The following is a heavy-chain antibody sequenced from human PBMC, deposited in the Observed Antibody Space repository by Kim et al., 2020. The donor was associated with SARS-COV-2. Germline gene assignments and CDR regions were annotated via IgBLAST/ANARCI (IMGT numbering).Heavy chain of an antibody. D-gene: IGHD3-16*02. Sequence: SETLSLTCTVSGGSISSYYWSWIRQPPRKGLEWIGYIYYSGSTNYNPSLKTRVTISVDPSKNQFSLKLSSVTAADTAVYYCARHRFGGVIGDFDYWGQGTLVTVSS. CDR2: IYYSGST. CDR1: GGSISSYY. V-gene: IGHV4-59*08. CDR3: ARHRFGGVIGDFDY. J-gene: IGHJ4*02.